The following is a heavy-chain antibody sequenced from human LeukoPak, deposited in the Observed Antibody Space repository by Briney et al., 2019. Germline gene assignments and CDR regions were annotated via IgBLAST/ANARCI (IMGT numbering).Heavy chain of an antibody. V-gene: IGHV4-39*07. CDR3: ARQTGSGLFILP. D-gene: IGHD3/OR15-3a*01. J-gene: IGHJ4*02. CDR2: IYYSGST. CDR1: GGSISSGNYY. Sequence: SGTLSLTCTVSGGSISSGNYYWGWIRQPPGRGREWIVCIYYSGSTYNNPSRKSRLTISVDTSKNHFSLKLSSVTAADTAVHYCARQTGSGLFILPGGQGTLVTVSS.